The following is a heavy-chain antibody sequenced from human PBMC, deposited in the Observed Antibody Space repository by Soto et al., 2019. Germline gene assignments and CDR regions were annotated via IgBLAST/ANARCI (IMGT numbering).Heavy chain of an antibody. CDR1: GFTFSSYW. Sequence: EVQLVESGGGLVQPGGSLRLSCEASGFTFSSYWMHWVRQAPGKGLVWVSRINSDGKTTTYADSVKGRFTISRDNAKNKLYLEMNSRRAEDTAVYYCAKGGSGKGDYWGQGTPVTVSS. V-gene: IGHV3-74*01. CDR2: INSDGKTT. CDR3: AKGGSGKGDY. D-gene: IGHD1-1*01. J-gene: IGHJ4*02.